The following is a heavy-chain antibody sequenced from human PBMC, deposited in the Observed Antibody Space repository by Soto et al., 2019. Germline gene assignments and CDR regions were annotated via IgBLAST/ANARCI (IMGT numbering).Heavy chain of an antibody. J-gene: IGHJ4*02. CDR2: ISGGGGTT. CDR1: GFTFSSYN. V-gene: IGHV3-48*01. Sequence: GSLRLSCATSGFTFSSYNMNWLRQTPGKGLEWISFISGGGGTTYYADSVKGRFTISGDSAKNSLYLQMNSLRVEDTAVYYCARDPERWERPSCFDYCGQGTLVTVSS. CDR3: ARDPERWERPSCFDY. D-gene: IGHD1-26*01.